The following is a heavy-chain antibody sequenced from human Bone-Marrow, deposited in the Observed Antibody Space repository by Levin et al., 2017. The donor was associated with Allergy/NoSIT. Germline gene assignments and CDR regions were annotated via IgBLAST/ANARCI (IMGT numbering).Heavy chain of an antibody. V-gene: IGHV3-9*01. CDR1: GFTFDDYA. CDR3: AKDDGLPWLVLGY. D-gene: IGHD6-19*01. CDR2: ISWNSGSI. Sequence: PGGSLRLSCAASGFTFDDYAMHWVRQAPGKGLEWVSGISWNSGSIGYADSVKGRFTISRDNAKNSLYLQMNSLRAEDTALYYCAKDDGLPWLVLGYWGQGTLVTVSS. J-gene: IGHJ4*02.